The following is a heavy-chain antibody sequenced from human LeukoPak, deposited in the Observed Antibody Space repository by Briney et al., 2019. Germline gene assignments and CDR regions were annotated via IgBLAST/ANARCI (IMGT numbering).Heavy chain of an antibody. D-gene: IGHD1-14*01. CDR2: ISNNGGYT. V-gene: IGHV3-23*01. CDR3: AKDLTS. J-gene: IGHJ4*02. Sequence: GGSLRLSCAASGFTFSSSAMSWVRQAPGKGLEWVSAISNNGGYTYYADSVQGRFTISRDNSKSTLCLQMNSLRAEDTAVYYCAKDLTSWGQGTLVTVSS. CDR1: GFTFSSSA.